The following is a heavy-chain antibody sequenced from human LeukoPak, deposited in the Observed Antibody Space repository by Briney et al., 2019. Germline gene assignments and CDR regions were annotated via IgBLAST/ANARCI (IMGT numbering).Heavy chain of an antibody. CDR2: IYPGDSDT. CDR1: GYSFTTYW. J-gene: IGHJ6*03. V-gene: IGHV5-51*01. CDR3: ARRSTSLPPHMDA. Sequence: ESLKISCKASGYSFTTYWIGWARQMPGKGLEWMGIIYPGDSDTRYSPSFQGQVTISADKSISTAYLHWSNLKASDTAVYYCARRSTSLPPHMDAWGKGTTVTVSS. D-gene: IGHD2/OR15-2a*01.